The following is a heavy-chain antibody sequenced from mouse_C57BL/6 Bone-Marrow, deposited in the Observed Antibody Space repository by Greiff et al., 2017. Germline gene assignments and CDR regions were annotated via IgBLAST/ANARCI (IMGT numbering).Heavy chain of an antibody. CDR3: TTVITTVVADY. J-gene: IGHJ2*01. CDR2: IDPENGGT. V-gene: IGHV14-4*01. D-gene: IGHD1-1*01. CDR1: GFNIKDDY. Sequence: EVQLQQSGAELVRPGASVKLSCTASGFNIKDDYMHWVKQSPEQGLEWIGWIDPENGGTEYASKFKGKATITADTSSNTAYLQLSSLTSKDTAVYYCTTVITTVVADYWGQGTTLTVSS.